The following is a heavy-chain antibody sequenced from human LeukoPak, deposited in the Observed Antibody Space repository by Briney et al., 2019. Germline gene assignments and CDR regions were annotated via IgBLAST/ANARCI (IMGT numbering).Heavy chain of an antibody. D-gene: IGHD3-22*01. CDR2: IIPILGIA. Sequence: ASVKVSCKASGGTFSSYAISWVRQAPGQGLEWMGRIIPILGIANYAQKFQGRVTITADKSTSTAYMELSSLRSEDTAVYYCASYSSGYSLGYFDYWGQGTLVTVSS. CDR1: GGTFSSYA. CDR3: ASYSSGYSLGYFDY. J-gene: IGHJ4*02. V-gene: IGHV1-69*04.